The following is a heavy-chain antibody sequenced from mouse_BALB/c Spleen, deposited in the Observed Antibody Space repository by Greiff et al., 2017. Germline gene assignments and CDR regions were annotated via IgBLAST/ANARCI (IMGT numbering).Heavy chain of an antibody. CDR3: ARSDYDYDDGAWFAY. D-gene: IGHD2-4*01. Sequence: VQLHQPGAELVKPGASVKLSCKASGYTFTSYWMHWVKQRPGQGLEWIGEINPSNGRTNYNEKFKSKATLTVDKSSSTAYMQLSSLTSEDSAVYYCARSDYDYDDGAWFAYWGQGTLVTVSA. CDR2: INPSNGRT. J-gene: IGHJ3*01. V-gene: IGHV1S81*02. CDR1: GYTFTSYW.